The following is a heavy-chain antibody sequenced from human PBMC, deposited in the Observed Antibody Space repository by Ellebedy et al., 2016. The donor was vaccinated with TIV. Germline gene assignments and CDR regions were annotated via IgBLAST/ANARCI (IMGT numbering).Heavy chain of an antibody. CDR1: GYTFTSNF. J-gene: IGHJ4*02. Sequence: AASVKVSCKASGYTFTSNFIHWGRHAPGEGPEWMGIINPSNGSTTYAQKLQGRGTMTRDTSTSTFYRELSSLRSEDTAVYFSARSRSSGSLHTPDYWGQGTLVTVSS. D-gene: IGHD6-19*01. CDR3: ARSRSSGSLHTPDY. V-gene: IGHV1-46*04. CDR2: INPSNGST.